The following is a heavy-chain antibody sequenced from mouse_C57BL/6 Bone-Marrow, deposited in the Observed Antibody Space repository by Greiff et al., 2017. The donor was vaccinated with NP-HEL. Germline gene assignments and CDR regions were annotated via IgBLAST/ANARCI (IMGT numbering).Heavy chain of an antibody. CDR1: GYTFTSYG. CDR3: ARRVGTTVVAEAY. Sequence: QVQLKESGAELARPGASVKLSCKASGYTFTSYGISWVKQRTGQGLEWIGEIYPRSGNTYYNEKFTGKATLTADKSSSTAYMELRSLTSEDSAVNFWARRVGTTVVAEAYWGQGTLVTVSA. J-gene: IGHJ3*01. V-gene: IGHV1-81*01. CDR2: IYPRSGNT. D-gene: IGHD1-1*01.